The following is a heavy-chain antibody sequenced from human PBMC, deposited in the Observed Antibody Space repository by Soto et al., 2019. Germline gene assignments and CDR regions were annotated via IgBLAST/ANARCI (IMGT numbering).Heavy chain of an antibody. V-gene: IGHV1-69*13. D-gene: IGHD3-22*01. Sequence: SVKVSCKASGGTFSSYTISWVRQAPGQGLEWMGGIIPIFGTANYAKKFQGRVTITADESTSTAYMELSSLRSEDTAVYYCARDENYYDSSGYSYYYGMDVWGQGTTVTVSS. CDR1: GGTFSSYT. J-gene: IGHJ6*02. CDR3: ARDENYYDSSGYSYYYGMDV. CDR2: IIPIFGTA.